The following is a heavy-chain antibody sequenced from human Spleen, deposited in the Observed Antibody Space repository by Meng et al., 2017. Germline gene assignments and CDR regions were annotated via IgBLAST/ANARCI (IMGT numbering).Heavy chain of an antibody. V-gene: IGHV5-51*01. CDR3: ARHNRITIFGVVTPRDYYYYGMDV. CDR1: GYSFTSYW. CDR2: IYPGDSDT. J-gene: IGHJ6*02. D-gene: IGHD3-3*01. Sequence: GESLKISCKGSGYSFTSYWIGWVRQMPGKGLEWMGIIYPGDSDTRYSPSFQGQATISADKSISTAYLQWSSLKASDTAMYYCARHNRITIFGVVTPRDYYYYGMDVWDQGTTVTVSS.